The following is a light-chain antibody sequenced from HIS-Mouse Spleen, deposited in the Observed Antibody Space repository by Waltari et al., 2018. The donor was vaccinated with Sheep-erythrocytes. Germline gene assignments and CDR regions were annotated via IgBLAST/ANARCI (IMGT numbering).Light chain of an antibody. CDR2: DAS. Sequence: DIQMTQSPSSLSASVGDRVPITCQASQDISNYLNWYQKKPGKAPKLLIYDASNLETGVPSRFSGSGSETDFTFTISSLQPEDIATYYCQQYDNLLTFGGGTKVEIK. CDR1: QDISNY. V-gene: IGKV1-33*01. J-gene: IGKJ4*01. CDR3: QQYDNLLT.